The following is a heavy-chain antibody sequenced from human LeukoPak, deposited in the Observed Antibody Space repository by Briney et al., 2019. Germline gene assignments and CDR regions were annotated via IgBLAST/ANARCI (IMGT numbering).Heavy chain of an antibody. V-gene: IGHV3-48*03. CDR2: ISSSGTTI. Sequence: PGGSLRLSCAASGFTFSASAMTWVRQAPGKGLEWISYISSSGTTIYYADSVKGRFSISRDIAKNSVYLQMNSLRAEDTAVYYCARLEYSSSWYFDYWGQGTLVTVSS. CDR3: ARLEYSSSWYFDY. CDR1: GFTFSASA. D-gene: IGHD6-13*01. J-gene: IGHJ4*02.